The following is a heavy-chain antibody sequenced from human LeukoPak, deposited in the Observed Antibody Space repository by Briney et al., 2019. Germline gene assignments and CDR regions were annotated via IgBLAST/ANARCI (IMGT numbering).Heavy chain of an antibody. J-gene: IGHJ4*02. CDR2: ISSSGSIK. CDR1: GFTFSSYE. Sequence: GGSLRLSCAASGFTFSSYEMNWVRQAPGKGPEWVSSISSSGSIKYYADSVKGRFTISRDNAKNSLYLQMNSLRAEDTAVYYCANNIAGRGWYRDFDYWGQGTLVPVSS. V-gene: IGHV3-48*03. CDR3: ANNIAGRGWYRDFDY. D-gene: IGHD6-19*01.